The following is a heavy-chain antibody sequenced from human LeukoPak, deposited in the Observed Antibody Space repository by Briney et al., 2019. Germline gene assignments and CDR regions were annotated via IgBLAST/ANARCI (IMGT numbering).Heavy chain of an antibody. CDR1: GFTFSNYA. V-gene: IGHV3-23*01. D-gene: IGHD2/OR15-2a*01. Sequence: GGSLRLSCAASGFTFSNYAMSWVRQAPGKGLEWVSVISGTGGTTYYADSVKGRFTISRDRPKNTVYLQMNSLRAEDTAVYYCAKGINKAYYFDYWGQGTLVTVSS. CDR2: ISGTGGTT. CDR3: AKGINKAYYFDY. J-gene: IGHJ4*02.